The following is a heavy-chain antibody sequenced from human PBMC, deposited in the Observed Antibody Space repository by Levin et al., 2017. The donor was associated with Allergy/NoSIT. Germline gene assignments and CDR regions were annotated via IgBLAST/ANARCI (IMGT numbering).Heavy chain of an antibody. J-gene: IGHJ6*03. V-gene: IGHV1-18*01. CDR3: AREASGYSSSWLRGSFYYYYYMDV. CDR1: GYTFTSYG. Sequence: ASVKVSCKASGYTFTSYGISWVRQAPGQGLEWMGWISAYNGNTNYAQKLQGRVTMTTDTSTSTAYMELRSLRSDDTAVYYCAREASGYSSSWLRGSFYYYYYMDVWGKGTTVTVSS. D-gene: IGHD6-13*01. CDR2: ISAYNGNT.